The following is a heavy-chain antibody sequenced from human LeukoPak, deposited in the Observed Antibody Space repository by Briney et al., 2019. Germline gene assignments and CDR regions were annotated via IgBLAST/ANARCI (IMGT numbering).Heavy chain of an antibody. J-gene: IGHJ5*02. Sequence: SETLSLTCTVSGCTISSDNWNWVRQPPGKGLEWIGNIYHSGSTNYNPSVRSRVTISIDTSKNQFSLKLSSVTAADTAVYYCAREGSYGSGSYSYLNWFDPWGRGTLVTVSS. CDR2: IYHSGST. V-gene: IGHV4-59*01. CDR3: AREGSYGSGSYSYLNWFDP. CDR1: GCTISSDN. D-gene: IGHD3-10*01.